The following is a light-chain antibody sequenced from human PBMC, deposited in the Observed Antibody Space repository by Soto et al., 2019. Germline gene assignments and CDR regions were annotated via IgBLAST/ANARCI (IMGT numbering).Light chain of an antibody. J-gene: IGKJ4*01. CDR1: QSISTY. Sequence: IQMPQTTSSPSASVEDRVTFTCRASQSISTYLNCYEQKPGKAPNLLIYGASNLQSGVPSRFSGGGSGTDFTLTTCSLQPEDFRTYYCQQSYTSPVTFGGGTKVDI. V-gene: IGKV1-39*01. CDR2: GAS. CDR3: QQSYTSPVT.